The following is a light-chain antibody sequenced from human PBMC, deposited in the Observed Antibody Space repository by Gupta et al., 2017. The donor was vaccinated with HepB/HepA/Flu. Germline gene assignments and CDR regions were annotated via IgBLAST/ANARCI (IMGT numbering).Light chain of an antibody. CDR2: WAS. V-gene: IGKV4-1*01. J-gene: IGKJ4*02. Sequence: DTLMTHSPDSLAVSLGERATIHCKSSQYGLSSNHKDFLAWYQQKPGHPPKLLISWASTWESGVPDRFSGSGSGTDFTLTISSLQAEDVAVYYCQQYDYNPPTFGEGTEVEIK. CDR3: QQYDYNPPT. CDR1: QYGLSSNHKDF.